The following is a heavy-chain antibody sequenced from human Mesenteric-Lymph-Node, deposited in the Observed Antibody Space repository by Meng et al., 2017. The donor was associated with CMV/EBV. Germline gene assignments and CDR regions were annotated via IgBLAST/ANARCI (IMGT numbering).Heavy chain of an antibody. V-gene: IGHV4-31*03. CDR2: IHYSGST. D-gene: IGHD3-22*01. J-gene: IGHJ5*02. CDR1: GGSISSGGYC. Sequence: CTFSGGSISSGGYCWSWIREHPGKGLEWIGYIHYSGSTYYKPSLKSRVTISVDTSKNQFSLNLSSVTGADTAVYYCARDSSGYCWFNPWGQGTLVTVSS. CDR3: ARDSSGYCWFNP.